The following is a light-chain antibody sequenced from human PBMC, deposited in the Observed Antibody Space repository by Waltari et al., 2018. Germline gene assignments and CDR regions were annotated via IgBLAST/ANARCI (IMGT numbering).Light chain of an antibody. CDR1: SSDIGNYNL. Sequence: QSALTQTATVSGSPGQSITISCSGTSSDIGNYNLVSWYQQHPGKAPTLIIYDVNKRPSGVPNRFSGSKSGNTAFLTISGLQTADEADYYCCSYAGSAISVFGGGTKVTVL. J-gene: IGLJ3*02. V-gene: IGLV2-23*02. CDR3: CSYAGSAISV. CDR2: DVN.